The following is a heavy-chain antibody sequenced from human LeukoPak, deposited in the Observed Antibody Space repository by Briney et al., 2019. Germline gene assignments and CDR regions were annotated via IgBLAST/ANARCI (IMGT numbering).Heavy chain of an antibody. J-gene: IGHJ4*02. CDR1: GFTFDDYA. Sequence: GGSLRLSCAASGFTFDDYAMHWVRQAPGKGLEWVSLISGDGGSTYYADSVKGRFTISRDNSKNCLYLQMNSLRTEDTALYYCAKDTYYYDSSGYEGPSFDYWGQGTLVTVSS. CDR2: ISGDGGST. CDR3: AKDTYYYDSSGYEGPSFDY. D-gene: IGHD3-22*01. V-gene: IGHV3-43*02.